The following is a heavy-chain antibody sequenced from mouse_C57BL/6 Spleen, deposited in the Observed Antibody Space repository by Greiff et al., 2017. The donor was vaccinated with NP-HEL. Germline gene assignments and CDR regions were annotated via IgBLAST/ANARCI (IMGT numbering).Heavy chain of an antibody. CDR1: GYTFTSYT. D-gene: IGHD2-2*01. CDR2: INPSSGYT. Sequence: QVQLQQSGAELARPGASVKMSCKASGYTFTSYTMHWVKQRPGQGLEWIGYINPSSGYTKYNQKFKDKATLTADKSSSTAYMQLSSLTSEDSAVYYCARCCGYDGYYAMDYWGQGTSVTVSS. CDR3: ARCCGYDGYYAMDY. J-gene: IGHJ4*01. V-gene: IGHV1-4*01.